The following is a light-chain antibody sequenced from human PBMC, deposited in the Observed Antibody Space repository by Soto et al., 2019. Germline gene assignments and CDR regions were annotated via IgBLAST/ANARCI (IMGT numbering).Light chain of an antibody. CDR3: QRYKNWPPYT. CDR1: QSVSSN. CDR2: GAS. J-gene: IGKJ2*01. Sequence: EIVMTQSPATLSVSPGERATLSCRASQSVSSNLAWYQQKPGQAPRLLIYGASTRATGIPARFRGSGSGTELTLTISSRQPEDFAVYYCQRYKNWPPYTFGQGTKLEIK. V-gene: IGKV3-15*01.